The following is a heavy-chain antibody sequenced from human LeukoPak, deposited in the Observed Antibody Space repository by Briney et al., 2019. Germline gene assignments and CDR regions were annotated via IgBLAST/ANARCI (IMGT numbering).Heavy chain of an antibody. CDR1: GGSISSYY. Sequence: PSETLSLTCTVSGGSISSYYWSWIRQPPGKGLEWLGYIYYSGSTNYNPSLKSRVTISVDTSKNQFSLKLSSVTAADTAVYYCARTFVVVGATGSAFDIWGQGTMVTVSS. D-gene: IGHD1-26*01. CDR3: ARTFVVVGATGSAFDI. J-gene: IGHJ3*02. V-gene: IGHV4-59*01. CDR2: IYYSGST.